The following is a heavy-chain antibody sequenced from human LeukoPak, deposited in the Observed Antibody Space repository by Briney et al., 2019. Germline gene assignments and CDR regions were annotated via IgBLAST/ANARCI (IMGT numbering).Heavy chain of an antibody. CDR2: IYPGDSDT. J-gene: IGHJ4*02. V-gene: IGHV5-51*01. Sequence: GESLKISCKGSGYSFTSYWIGWVRQMPGKGLEWMAIIYPGDSDTRYSPSLQGQVTISADKSISTAYLQWSSLKASDTAMYYCARRNDSSGLDYWGQGTLVTVSS. D-gene: IGHD3-22*01. CDR3: ARRNDSSGLDY. CDR1: GYSFTSYW.